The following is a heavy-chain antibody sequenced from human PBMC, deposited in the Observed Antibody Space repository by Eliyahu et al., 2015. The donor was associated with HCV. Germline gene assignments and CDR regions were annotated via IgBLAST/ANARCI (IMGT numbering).Heavy chain of an antibody. J-gene: IGHJ4*02. V-gene: IGHV1-69*04. CDR3: ARDTIDCSSTSCYDYYFDY. CDR2: IIPILGIA. D-gene: IGHD2-2*01. Sequence: VRQAPGQGLEWMGRIIPILGIANYAQKFQGRVTITADKSTSTAYMELSSLRSEDTAVYYCARDTIDCSSTSCYDYYFDYWGQGTLVTVSS.